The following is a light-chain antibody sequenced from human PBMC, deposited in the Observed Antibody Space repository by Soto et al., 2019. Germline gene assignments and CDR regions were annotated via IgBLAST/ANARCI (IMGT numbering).Light chain of an antibody. CDR2: DVS. CDR1: SSDVGGYDF. Sequence: QSVLTQPAFVSGSPGQSITISCTGTSSDVGGYDFVSWYQHHPGKAPRLMIYDVSHRPSGVSDRFSASKSGNTASLTISGLLAEDEADYYCCSSAGSGSLVFGGGTKLTVL. CDR3: CSSAGSGSLV. V-gene: IGLV2-14*03. J-gene: IGLJ2*01.